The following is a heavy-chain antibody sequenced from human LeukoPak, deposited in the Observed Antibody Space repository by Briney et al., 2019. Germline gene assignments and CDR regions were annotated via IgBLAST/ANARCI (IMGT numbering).Heavy chain of an antibody. Sequence: ASVRVSCKASGYTFTRYDINWLRQATGQGLEWMGGIIPIFGTANYAQKFQGRVTITTDESTSTAYMELSSLRSEDTAVYYCARGPYDSSGYYYEYWGQGTLVTVSS. CDR3: ARGPYDSSGYYYEY. D-gene: IGHD3-22*01. V-gene: IGHV1-69*05. J-gene: IGHJ4*02. CDR2: IIPIFGTA. CDR1: GYTFTRYD.